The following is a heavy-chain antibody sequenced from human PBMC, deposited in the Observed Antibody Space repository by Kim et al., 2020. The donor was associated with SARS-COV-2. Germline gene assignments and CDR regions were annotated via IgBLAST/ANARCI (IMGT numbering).Heavy chain of an antibody. D-gene: IGHD6-13*01. V-gene: IGHV1-18*01. CDR2: ISAYNGNT. CDR3: ARSFNSIAAAGTLNY. J-gene: IGHJ4*02. CDR1: GYTFTSYG. Sequence: ASVKVSCKASGYTFTSYGISWVRQAPGQGLEWMGWISAYNGNTNYAQKLQGRVTMTTDTSTSTAYMELRSLRSDATAVYYCARSFNSIAAAGTLNYWGQGTLVTVSS.